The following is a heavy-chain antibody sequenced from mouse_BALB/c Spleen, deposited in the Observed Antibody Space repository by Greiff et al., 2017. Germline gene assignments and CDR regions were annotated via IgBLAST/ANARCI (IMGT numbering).Heavy chain of an antibody. Sequence: EVQLQQSGPELVKPGASVKISCKASGYSFTGYFMNWVMQSHGKSLEWIGRINPYNGDTFYNQKFKGKATLTVDKSSSTAHMELRSLASEDSAVYYCARRGTTDYFDYWGQGTTLTVSS. D-gene: IGHD2-14*01. CDR3: ARRGTTDYFDY. J-gene: IGHJ2*01. CDR2: INPYNGDT. CDR1: GYSFTGYF. V-gene: IGHV1-20*02.